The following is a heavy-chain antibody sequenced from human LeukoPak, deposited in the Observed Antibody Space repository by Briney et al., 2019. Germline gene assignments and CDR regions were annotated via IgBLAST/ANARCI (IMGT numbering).Heavy chain of an antibody. CDR2: IKDDGSAK. CDR1: GFTFSSYW. Sequence: PGGSLRLSCAASGFTFSSYWMIWVRQAPGKGLEWVGNIKDDGSAKYYVDSVKGRFTISRDNAKNSLFLQMNNLRAEDTAVYYCARDVGGSLDYWGQGTLVTVSS. D-gene: IGHD1-26*01. CDR3: ARDVGGSLDY. J-gene: IGHJ4*02. V-gene: IGHV3-7*01.